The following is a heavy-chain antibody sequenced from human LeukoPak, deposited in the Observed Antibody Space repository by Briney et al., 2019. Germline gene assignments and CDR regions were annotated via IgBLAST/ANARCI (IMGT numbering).Heavy chain of an antibody. CDR2: ISYDGSNK. Sequence: GRSLRLSCAASGFTFSSYAMHWVRQAPGKGLERVTVISYDGSNKYYADSVKGRFTISRDNSKNTLYLQMNSLRAEDTAVYYCAKETPKLSGSFTGGAFDIWGQGTMVTVSS. V-gene: IGHV3-30-3*01. J-gene: IGHJ3*02. D-gene: IGHD1-26*01. CDR1: GFTFSSYA. CDR3: AKETPKLSGSFTGGAFDI.